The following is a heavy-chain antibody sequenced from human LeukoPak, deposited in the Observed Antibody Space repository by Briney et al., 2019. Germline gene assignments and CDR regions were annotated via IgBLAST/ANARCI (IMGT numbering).Heavy chain of an antibody. V-gene: IGHV3-15*01. J-gene: IGHJ5*02. D-gene: IGHD2-15*01. CDR2: IKSKTDGGTP. CDR1: GFTFSGFW. Sequence: GGSLRLSCAASGFTFSGFWMTWVRQAPGKGLEWVGRIKSKTDGGTPDYAPPVKGRFTISRDDSKNTLYLQMNSLKTEDTAVYYCTTDRGAADTWGQGTLVTVSS. CDR3: TTDRGAADT.